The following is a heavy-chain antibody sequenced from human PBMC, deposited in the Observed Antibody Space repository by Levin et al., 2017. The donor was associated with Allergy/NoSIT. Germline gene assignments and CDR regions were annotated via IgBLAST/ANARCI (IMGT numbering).Heavy chain of an antibody. D-gene: IGHD1-26*01. CDR3: ARDLGGSYNDY. V-gene: IGHV1-46*01. Sequence: ASVKVSCKASGYTFTTYYIHWVRQAPGQGLEWVGIINPVRDTTTYAQRFQGRITMPMDTSTSTVYMELNRLRSEDTAGYYCARDLGGSYNDYWGQGTLVTVSS. J-gene: IGHJ4*02. CDR2: INPVRDTT. CDR1: GYTFTTYY.